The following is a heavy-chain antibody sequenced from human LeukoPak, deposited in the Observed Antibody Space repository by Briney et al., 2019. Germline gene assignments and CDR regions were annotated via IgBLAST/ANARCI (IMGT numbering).Heavy chain of an antibody. CDR1: GGSISSYY. CDR3: ARGPQFWSGYSGYMDV. D-gene: IGHD3-3*01. Sequence: SETLSLTCTVSGGSISSYYWSWIRQPPGKGLEWIGYIYYSGSTNYNPSLKSRVTISVDTSKNQFSLKLSSVTAADTAVYYCARGPQFWSGYSGYMDVWGKGTTVTVSS. CDR2: IYYSGST. J-gene: IGHJ6*03. V-gene: IGHV4-59*01.